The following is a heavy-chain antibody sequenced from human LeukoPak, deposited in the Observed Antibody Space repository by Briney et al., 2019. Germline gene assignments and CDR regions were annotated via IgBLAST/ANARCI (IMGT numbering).Heavy chain of an antibody. CDR1: GGSFSGYY. Sequence: SETLSLTCAVYGGSFSGYYWSWIRQPPGKGLEWIGEINHSGSTNYNPSLKSRVTISVDMSKNQFSLKLSSVTAADTAVYYCARVSDFWSGYHLGYYGMDVWGQGTTVTVSS. CDR2: INHSGST. J-gene: IGHJ6*02. V-gene: IGHV4-34*01. CDR3: ARVSDFWSGYHLGYYGMDV. D-gene: IGHD3-3*01.